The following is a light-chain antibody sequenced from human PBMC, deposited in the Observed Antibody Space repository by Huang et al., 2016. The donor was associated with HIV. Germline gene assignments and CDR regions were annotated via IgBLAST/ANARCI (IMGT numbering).Light chain of an antibody. J-gene: IGKJ4*01. Sequence: EIVLTQSPGTLSLSPGERATLSCRASQSVSAGDLAWYQQKPGQAPRLLIYAASSRAIDIPRRFSGSGSGTDFTLTISRLEPEDFAVYYCQQYGDSSPLTFGGGTKVEI. CDR3: QQYGDSSPLT. CDR2: AAS. V-gene: IGKV3-20*01. CDR1: QSVSAGD.